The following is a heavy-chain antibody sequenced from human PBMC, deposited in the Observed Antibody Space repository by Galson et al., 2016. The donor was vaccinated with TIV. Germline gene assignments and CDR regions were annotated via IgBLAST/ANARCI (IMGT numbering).Heavy chain of an antibody. D-gene: IGHD1-26*01. Sequence: SLRLSCAASGFTFSAYTMNWVRQAPGKGLEWVGRATDKSNGYTTEYAAFVRGRFTISRDDSKDSLYLQMNSLKTEDTAVYYCARDQIGSYPDWGQGTLVTVSS. J-gene: IGHJ4*02. CDR2: ATDKSNGYTT. CDR1: GFTFSAYT. CDR3: ARDQIGSYPD. V-gene: IGHV3-72*01.